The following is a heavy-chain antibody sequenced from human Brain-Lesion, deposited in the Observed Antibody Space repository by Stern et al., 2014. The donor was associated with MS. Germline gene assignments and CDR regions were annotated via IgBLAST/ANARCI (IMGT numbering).Heavy chain of an antibody. V-gene: IGHV1-2*04. CDR1: GYTFTGSY. Sequence: QVQLVESGAEVKKPGSSVKVSCKASGYTFTGSYMHWVRQAPGQGLEWMGWINPKSGGTNYAQKFQGWVTMTRDTSINTAYMELSRLRSDDTAVYYCATYYYDSTGYNDFWGQGTLVTVSS. CDR3: ATYYYDSTGYNDF. D-gene: IGHD3-22*01. J-gene: IGHJ4*02. CDR2: INPKSGGT.